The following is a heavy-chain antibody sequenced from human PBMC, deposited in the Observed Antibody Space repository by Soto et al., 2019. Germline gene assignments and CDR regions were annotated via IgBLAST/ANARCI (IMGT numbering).Heavy chain of an antibody. CDR1: GFYFITYS. CDR2: ISSSAVYI. CDR3: VRDGLDYYDTERLYFDN. V-gene: IGHV3-21*01. J-gene: IGHJ4*02. Sequence: EVQLVESGGGPVRPGGSLKLSCAASGFYFITYSLSWVRQAPGKGLEWVASISSSAVYIDYADSVKGRFTISRDNANNSLYLQMNSLRAEDTATYYCVRDGLDYYDTERLYFDNWGQGTLVTVSS. D-gene: IGHD3-22*01.